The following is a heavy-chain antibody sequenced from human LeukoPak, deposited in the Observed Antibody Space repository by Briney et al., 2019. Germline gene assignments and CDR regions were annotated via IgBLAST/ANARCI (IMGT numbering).Heavy chain of an antibody. Sequence: GGSLRLSCAASGFTVSSNYMSWVRQAPGKGLEWVSVIYSGGSTYYADSVKGRFTISRDNSKNTLYLQMNSLRAEDTAVYYCARVDYYDSSGYVDYWGQGTLVTVSS. J-gene: IGHJ4*02. D-gene: IGHD3-22*01. CDR3: ARVDYYDSSGYVDY. CDR1: GFTVSSNY. V-gene: IGHV3-66*01. CDR2: IYSGGST.